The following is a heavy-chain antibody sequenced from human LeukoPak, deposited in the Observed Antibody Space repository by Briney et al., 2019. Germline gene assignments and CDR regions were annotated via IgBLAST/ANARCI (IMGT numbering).Heavy chain of an antibody. J-gene: IGHJ6*03. Sequence: PSETLSLTCTVSGGSISSYYWSWIRQPPGKGLEWIGYIYYSESTNYNPSLKSRVTISVDTSKNQFSLKLSSVTAADTAVYYCAGAAGGYYYYYMDVWGKGTTVTVSS. D-gene: IGHD3-16*01. CDR1: GGSISSYY. V-gene: IGHV4-59*01. CDR2: IYYSEST. CDR3: AGAAGGYYYYYMDV.